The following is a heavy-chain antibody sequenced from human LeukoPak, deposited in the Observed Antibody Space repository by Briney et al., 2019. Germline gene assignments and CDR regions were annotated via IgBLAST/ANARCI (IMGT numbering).Heavy chain of an antibody. CDR3: ARTVSLNSSGYDY. D-gene: IGHD6-19*01. V-gene: IGHV4-59*01. Sequence: PSETLSLTCTVSGGSISSYYWSWIRHPPGKGLEGIGYIYYSGSTNYNPSLKSRVTISVDTSKNQFSLKLSSVTAADTAVYYCARTVSLNSSGYDYWGQGTLVTVSS. CDR2: IYYSGST. J-gene: IGHJ4*02. CDR1: GGSISSYY.